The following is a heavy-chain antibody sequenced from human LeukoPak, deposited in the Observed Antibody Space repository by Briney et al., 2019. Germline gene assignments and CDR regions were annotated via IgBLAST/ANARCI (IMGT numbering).Heavy chain of an antibody. CDR2: VYSSGNT. J-gene: IGHJ4*02. CDR3: ARGYVFVWAMAGYYFDY. V-gene: IGHV4-38-2*02. D-gene: IGHD6-19*01. Sequence: SETLSLTCTVSGYSISSGYYWGWIRQPAGKGLEWIGRVYSSGNTAYNPSLKSRVTVSLDTSKNQFSLKLSSVTAADTAMYYCARGYVFVWAMAGYYFDYWGQGILVTVSS. CDR1: GYSISSGYY.